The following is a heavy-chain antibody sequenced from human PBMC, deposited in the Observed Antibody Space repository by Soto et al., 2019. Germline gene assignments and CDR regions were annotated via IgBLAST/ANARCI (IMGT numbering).Heavy chain of an antibody. Sequence: ESLKISCKAIGYTFTNYWIGWVRQTPGKGLEWMGIIFPGDSDTRYNPSFEGQVTVSADESISTAYLQWNTLKASDTAMYYCVTPNGVALTHVDFWGHGTLVTVSS. D-gene: IGHD2-8*01. CDR1: GYTFTNYW. V-gene: IGHV5-51*01. CDR2: IFPGDSDT. CDR3: VTPNGVALTHVDF. J-gene: IGHJ4*03.